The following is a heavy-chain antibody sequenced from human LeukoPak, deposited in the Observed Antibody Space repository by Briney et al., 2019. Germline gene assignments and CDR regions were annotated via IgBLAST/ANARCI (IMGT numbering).Heavy chain of an antibody. J-gene: IGHJ4*02. D-gene: IGHD2-15*01. Sequence: GGSLRLSCAASGFTFSSYAITWVRQAPGKGLEWVSAISGSGGSTHYADSVKGRFASSRDKSNNTLFLQMNSLRAEDTAIYYCARVYGSSYYFDYWGQGTLVTVSS. V-gene: IGHV3-23*01. CDR1: GFTFSSYA. CDR2: ISGSGGST. CDR3: ARVYGSSYYFDY.